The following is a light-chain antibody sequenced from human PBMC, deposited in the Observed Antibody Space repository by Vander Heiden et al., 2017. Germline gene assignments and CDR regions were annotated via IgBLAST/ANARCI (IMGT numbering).Light chain of an antibody. CDR2: ADS. J-gene: IGLJ1*01. CDR3: HVGDTVRDHFV. CDR1: KIGSKS. V-gene: IGLV3-21*02. Sequence: SYVMPQPPSLSVAPEQTATTTCGGNKIGSKSVRWYQQKTGQAPFLVVHADSDRPPGIPERFSASNSGNTATLTISSVGAGDEADYFCHVGDTVRDHFVFGGGTKLTVL.